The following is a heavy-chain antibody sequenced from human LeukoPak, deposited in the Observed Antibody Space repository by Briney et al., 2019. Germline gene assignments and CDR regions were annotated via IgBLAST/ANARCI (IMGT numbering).Heavy chain of an antibody. CDR3: ARSRRDGYNSDFDN. V-gene: IGHV1-2*02. CDR1: GYTFSGFY. CDR2: MNPNSGDT. Sequence: ASVKVSCKTSGYTFSGFYIHWVRRAPGQGLEWMGWMNPNSGDTNYAEKFQGRVTMTRDTSFNTAYMELSGLTSDDTAVYYCARSRRDGYNSDFDNWGQGTLVTVSS. J-gene: IGHJ4*02. D-gene: IGHD5-24*01.